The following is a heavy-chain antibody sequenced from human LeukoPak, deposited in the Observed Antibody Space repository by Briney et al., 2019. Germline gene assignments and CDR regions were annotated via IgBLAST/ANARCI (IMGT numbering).Heavy chain of an antibody. CDR3: ASSESGYYSNWFDP. V-gene: IGHV4-61*02. J-gene: IGHJ5*02. Sequence: SQTLCLTCTVSGGSISSGSYYWSWIRQPAGKGLEWIGRIYTSGTTNYNPSLKSRVTISVDTSKNQFSRKLSSVTAADTAVYYCASSESGYYSNWFDPWGQGTLVTVSS. CDR1: GGSISSGSYY. D-gene: IGHD3-22*01. CDR2: IYTSGTT.